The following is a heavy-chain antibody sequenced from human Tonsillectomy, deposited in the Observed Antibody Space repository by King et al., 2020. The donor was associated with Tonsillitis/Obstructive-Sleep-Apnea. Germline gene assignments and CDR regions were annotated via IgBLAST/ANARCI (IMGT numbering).Heavy chain of an antibody. CDR3: ARERFNGGMDV. CDR1: GYTFTDYY. V-gene: IGHV1-2*02. D-gene: IGHD2-8*01. CDR2: INPNSGDT. J-gene: IGHJ6*02. Sequence: QLVQSGAEMKKPGASVKVSCKASGYTFTDYYMHWVRQAPGQGLEWMGWINPNSGDTNYVQRFQGRVTMTRDTSISTAYMELSRLRSDDTAVYYCARERFNGGMDVWGQGTTVTVSS.